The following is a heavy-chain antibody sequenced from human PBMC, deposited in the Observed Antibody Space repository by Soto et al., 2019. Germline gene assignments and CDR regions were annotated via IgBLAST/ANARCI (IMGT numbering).Heavy chain of an antibody. D-gene: IGHD3-16*02. J-gene: IGHJ4*01. V-gene: IGHV1-24*01. CDR2: IDHEQVHK. CDR1: GHSLPELS. CDR3: STESNSRELLIRYRFAY. Sequence: ASGKVCCKVSGHSLPELSIDWVRQGPGEGRECRGGIDHEQVHKNYTHRLQGRLTLKQDTSTDTAYMILSNLISHHRPVCYCSTESNSRELLIRYRFAYWVRGTLVTVSP.